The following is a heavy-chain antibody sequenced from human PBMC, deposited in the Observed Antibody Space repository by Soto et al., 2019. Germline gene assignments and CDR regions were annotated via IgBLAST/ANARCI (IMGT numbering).Heavy chain of an antibody. D-gene: IGHD5-18*01. Sequence: QVQLQESGPGLVKPSQTLSLTCTVSGGSISSGGYHWSWIRQHPGKGLEWIGYIYYSGSTYYNPSLKSRVSISVDTSKNQFSLKLSSVTAADTAVYYCARSVRSSYGYDWGQGTLVTVSS. V-gene: IGHV4-31*03. J-gene: IGHJ4*02. CDR1: GGSISSGGYH. CDR2: IYYSGST. CDR3: ARSVRSSYGYD.